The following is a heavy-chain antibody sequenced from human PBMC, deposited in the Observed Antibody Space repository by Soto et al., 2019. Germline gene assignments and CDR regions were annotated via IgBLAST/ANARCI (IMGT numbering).Heavy chain of an antibody. CDR3: ASIPRWYSSGWGYFDY. D-gene: IGHD6-19*01. V-gene: IGHV4-59*08. CDR1: GGSISSYY. Sequence: QVQLQESGPGLVKPSETLSLTCTVSGGSISSYYWSWIRQPPGKGLEWIGYIYYSGSTNYNPSLKSRVTISVDTSKNQFSLKLSSVTAADAAVYYCASIPRWYSSGWGYFDYWGQGTLVTVSS. J-gene: IGHJ4*02. CDR2: IYYSGST.